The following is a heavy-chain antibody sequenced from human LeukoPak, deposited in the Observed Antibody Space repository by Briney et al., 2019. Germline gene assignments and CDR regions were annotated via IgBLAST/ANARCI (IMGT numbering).Heavy chain of an antibody. CDR1: RFTFSSYA. CDR3: AKGSSGYTDY. D-gene: IGHD5-12*01. V-gene: IGHV3-23*01. J-gene: IGHJ4*02. CDR2: ISGSGGST. Sequence: PGGSLRLSCAASRFTFSSYAMSWVRQAPGKGLEWVSAISGSGGSTYYADSVKGRFTISRDNSNHTLYLQMNSLRAEDTAVYYCAKGSSGYTDYWGQGTLVTVSS.